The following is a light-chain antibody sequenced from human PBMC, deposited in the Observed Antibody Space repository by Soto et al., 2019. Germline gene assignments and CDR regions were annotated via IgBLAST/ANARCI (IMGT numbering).Light chain of an antibody. CDR2: GAS. CDR1: QSVATF. Sequence: EIVLTQSPATLSLSPGERATLSCRASQSVATFLAWYQHKPGQAPRLLIYGASDRATGTPDRFSGSGSGTDFTLTISRLEPEDSAVYYCQQFDDSVTFGQGTRLDIK. CDR3: QQFDDSVT. V-gene: IGKV3-11*01. J-gene: IGKJ5*01.